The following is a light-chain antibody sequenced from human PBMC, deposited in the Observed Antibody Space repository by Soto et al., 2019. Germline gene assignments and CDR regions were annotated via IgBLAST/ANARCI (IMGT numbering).Light chain of an antibody. J-gene: IGKJ1*01. CDR2: GAS. CDR3: QDYGSSRT. Sequence: EIVLTQSPGTLSLSPGERATLSCRASHSVSSSYLAWYQQKPGQAPRLLIYGASSRATGIPDRFSGSGSGTDFTLTISRLEPEDFAVYYCQDYGSSRTFGQGTRVEIK. V-gene: IGKV3-20*01. CDR1: HSVSSSY.